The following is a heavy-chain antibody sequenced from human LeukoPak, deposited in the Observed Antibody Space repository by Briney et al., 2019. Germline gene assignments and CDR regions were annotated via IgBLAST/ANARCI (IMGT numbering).Heavy chain of an antibody. CDR2: ISSSSSYI. D-gene: IGHD5-12*01. V-gene: IGHV3-21*01. Sequence: GGSLRLSCAASGFTFSSYSMNWVRQAPGKGLEWVSSISSSSSYIYYADSVKGRFTISRDNAKSSLYLQMNSLRAEDTAVYYCAREFGREYSGYEAASYWGQGTLVTVSS. J-gene: IGHJ4*02. CDR1: GFTFSSYS. CDR3: AREFGREYSGYEAASY.